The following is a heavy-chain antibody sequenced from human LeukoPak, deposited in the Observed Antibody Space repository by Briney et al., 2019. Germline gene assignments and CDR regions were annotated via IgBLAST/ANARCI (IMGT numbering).Heavy chain of an antibody. CDR2: IRGSGDIT. V-gene: IGHV3-23*01. J-gene: IGHJ4*02. Sequence: PGGSLRLSCASSGFIFSDYAMSWVRQAPGKGLEWVSTIRGSGDITYYADSVKGRFTISRDNSKDTLYLQMHNLRAEDTAIYYCAKSPQSSSWPFDYWGQGSLVTVSS. CDR1: GFIFSDYA. CDR3: AKSPQSSSWPFDY. D-gene: IGHD6-13*01.